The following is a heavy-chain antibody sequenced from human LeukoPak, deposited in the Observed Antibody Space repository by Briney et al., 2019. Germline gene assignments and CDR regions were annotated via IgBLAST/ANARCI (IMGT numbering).Heavy chain of an antibody. D-gene: IGHD2-2*01. J-gene: IGHJ6*03. CDR2: IRSKAYGGTT. Sequence: GGSLRLSCAASGFTFSSYEMNWVRQAPGKGLEWVGFIRSKAYGGTTEYAASVKGRFTISRDDSKSIAYLQMNSLKTEDTAVYYCTSDIPAATSGYYYYMDVWGKGTTVTVSS. CDR3: TSDIPAATSGYYYYMDV. CDR1: GFTFSSYE. V-gene: IGHV3-49*04.